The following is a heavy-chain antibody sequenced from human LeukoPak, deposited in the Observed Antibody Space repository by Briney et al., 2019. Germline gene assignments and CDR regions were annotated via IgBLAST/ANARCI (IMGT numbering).Heavy chain of an antibody. J-gene: IGHJ6*03. CDR3: TTESVVVIADYFYYYMDV. CDR1: GFTFSNAW. V-gene: IGHV3-15*01. CDR2: IKSKTDGGTT. Sequence: GGSLRLSCAASGFTFSNAWMSWVRQAPGKGLEWVGRIKSKTDGGTTDYAAPVIGRFTISRDDSKNTLYLQMNSLKTEDTAVYYCTTESVVVIADYFYYYMDVWGKGTTVTVSS. D-gene: IGHD2-21*01.